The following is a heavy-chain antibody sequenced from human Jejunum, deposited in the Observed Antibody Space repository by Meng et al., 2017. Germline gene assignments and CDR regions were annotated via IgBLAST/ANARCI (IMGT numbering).Heavy chain of an antibody. J-gene: IGHJ4*02. CDR3: AREGQLMLGLVDY. Sequence: QGQLQEAGPGRVTPTRTLSLTCTVSGDSISSGGHYWGWIRQHPGKGLEWIGYIYYTGSAYYNPSLESRVTLSVDTSNNQFSLRLNSVTAADTAVYYCAREGQLMLGLVDYWGQGTLVTVSS. CDR2: IYYTGSA. V-gene: IGHV4-31*03. CDR1: GDSISSGGHY. D-gene: IGHD2-2*01.